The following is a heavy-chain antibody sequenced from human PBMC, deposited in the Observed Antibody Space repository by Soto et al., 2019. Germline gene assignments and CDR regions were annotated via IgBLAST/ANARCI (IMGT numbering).Heavy chain of an antibody. CDR3: ARVLYYDSSGPYFDY. V-gene: IGHV1-18*01. Sequence: QVQLVESGAEVKKPGASVKVSCKASGYTFTSYGISWMRQAPGQGLEWMGWISAYNGNTNYAQKLQGRVTMTTDTSTSTAYMELRSLRSDDTAVYYCARVLYYDSSGPYFDYWGQGTLVTVSS. D-gene: IGHD3-22*01. CDR2: ISAYNGNT. CDR1: GYTFTSYG. J-gene: IGHJ4*02.